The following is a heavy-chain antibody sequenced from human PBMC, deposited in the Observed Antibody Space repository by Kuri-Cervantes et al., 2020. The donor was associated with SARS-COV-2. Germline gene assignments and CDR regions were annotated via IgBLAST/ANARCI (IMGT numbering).Heavy chain of an antibody. D-gene: IGHD6-13*01. CDR2: IGPSGTTK. V-gene: IGHV3-11*04. J-gene: IGHJ6*03. CDR3: ARDIWGAAAGYMDV. Sequence: GESLKISCTASGFIFSDYYMTWIRQAPGKGLEWVSNIGPSGTTKYYADSVKGRFTISRDNAKNSLYLQMNSLRAEDTAVYYCARDIWGAAAGYMDVWGKGTTVTVSS. CDR1: GFIFSDYY.